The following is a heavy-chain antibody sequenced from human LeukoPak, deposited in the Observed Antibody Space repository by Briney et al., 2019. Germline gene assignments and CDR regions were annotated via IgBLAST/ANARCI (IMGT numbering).Heavy chain of an antibody. Sequence: GGSLRLSCAASGFTFSSYEMNWVRQAPGKGLEWVSYISSSGSTIYYADSAKARFTISRDNAKNSLSLQMNSLRAEDTAVYYCVRDGGVSGYDLLDYWGQGTLVTVSS. J-gene: IGHJ4*02. CDR1: GFTFSSYE. CDR3: VRDGGVSGYDLLDY. CDR2: ISSSGSTI. D-gene: IGHD5-12*01. V-gene: IGHV3-48*03.